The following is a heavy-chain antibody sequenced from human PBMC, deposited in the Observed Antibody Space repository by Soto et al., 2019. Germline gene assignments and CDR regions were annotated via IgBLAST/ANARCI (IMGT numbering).Heavy chain of an antibody. J-gene: IGHJ4*02. V-gene: IGHV1-18*01. CDR3: ARDTPPTDY. CDR1: GYTFTSYH. CDR2: SSAYNTNT. Sequence: QVQLVQSGAEVKKPGASVKVSCKTAGYTFTSYHISWVRQAPGQGLEWMGWSSAYNTNTNYAQKFQGRVTMTTDTLTSTAYMELRSLRSDDTAVYYCARDTPPTDYWGQGTLVTVSS.